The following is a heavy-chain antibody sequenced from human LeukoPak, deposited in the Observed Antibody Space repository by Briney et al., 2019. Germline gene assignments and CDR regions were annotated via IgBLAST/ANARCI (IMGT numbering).Heavy chain of an antibody. CDR1: GYTFTSYG. CDR2: IKDYNGNT. Sequence: DSLKVSCKASGYTFTSYGISWVRQAPGQGLEWMGWIKDYNGNTQFAQKLKGRVTMTKDTSTSTAYMELRSLRSDDTAVYYCAREGIQLWLDLSYWGQGTLVTVS. D-gene: IGHD5-18*01. CDR3: AREGIQLWLDLSY. J-gene: IGHJ4*02. V-gene: IGHV1-18*01.